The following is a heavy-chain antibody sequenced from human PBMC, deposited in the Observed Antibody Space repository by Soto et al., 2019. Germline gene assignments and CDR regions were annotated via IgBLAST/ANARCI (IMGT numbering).Heavy chain of an antibody. Sequence: QVQLVQSGAEVKKPGSSVKVSCKASGGTFSSYAISWVRQAPGQGLEWMGGIIPIFGTANYAQKFQGRVTITADESTGTAYMELSSLRSEDTAVYYCARGGIPTSLIDYSCGMDVWGQGTTVTVSS. J-gene: IGHJ6*02. V-gene: IGHV1-69*12. CDR1: GGTFSSYA. CDR3: ARGGIPTSLIDYSCGMDV. D-gene: IGHD2-21*01. CDR2: IIPIFGTA.